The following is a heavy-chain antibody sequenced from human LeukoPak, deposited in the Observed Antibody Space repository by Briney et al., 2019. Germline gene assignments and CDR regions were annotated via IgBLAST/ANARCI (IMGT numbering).Heavy chain of an antibody. CDR1: GFTFSSYA. CDR3: AKVLHLYCSGGSCYSLDY. D-gene: IGHD2-15*01. J-gene: IGHJ4*02. Sequence: PGGSLRLSCAASGFTFSSYAMSWVRQAPGKGLEWVSAISGSGGSTYYADSVKGRFTISRDNSKNTLYLQMNSLRAEDTAVYYCAKVLHLYCSGGSCYSLDYWGQGTLVTVSS. V-gene: IGHV3-23*01. CDR2: ISGSGGST.